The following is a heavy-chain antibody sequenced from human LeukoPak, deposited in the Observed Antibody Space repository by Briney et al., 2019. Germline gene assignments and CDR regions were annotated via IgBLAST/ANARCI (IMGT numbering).Heavy chain of an antibody. D-gene: IGHD4-11*01. V-gene: IGHV4-34*01. J-gene: IGHJ5*02. CDR2: FNHSGSP. CDR1: GASFSGYY. Sequence: SETLSLTCAVYGASFSGYYWTWIRQPPGKGLEWIGEFNHSGSPNHHPSLKSPVTISVDTSKNQFSLKQTSVTAADPAVYYCARGYVYGNYNHWGQGTLVTVSS. CDR3: ARGYVYGNYNH.